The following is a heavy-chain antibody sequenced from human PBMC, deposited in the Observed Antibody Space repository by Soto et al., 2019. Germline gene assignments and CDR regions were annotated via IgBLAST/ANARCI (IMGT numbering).Heavy chain of an antibody. CDR2: ISANTGDT. Sequence: QVQLVQSGAEVKEPVASVTVSCNTSGYTCSNYGISWVRQAPGHGLEWMGWISANTGDTHYAQKLQDKFIMTTYTSTSTAYMELRSQRSDERAVNYCARVLTNMDVWGQGTTVTVS. J-gene: IGHJ6*02. CDR3: ARVLTNMDV. CDR1: GYTCSNYG. V-gene: IGHV1-18*01.